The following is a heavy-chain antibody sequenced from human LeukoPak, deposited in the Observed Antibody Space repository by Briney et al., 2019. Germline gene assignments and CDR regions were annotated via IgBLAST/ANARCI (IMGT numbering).Heavy chain of an antibody. V-gene: IGHV3-11*04. J-gene: IGHJ4*02. CDR3: TTDSGGGRPFDY. CDR1: GFSFSDYY. D-gene: IGHD6-6*01. CDR2: ISSSGSTI. Sequence: GGSLRLSCAASGFSFSDYYMSWFRQAPGKGLVWVSYISSSGSTIYYADSVKGRFTISRDNAKNSLFLQMNSLRAEDTAVYFCTTDSGGGRPFDYWGQGTLVIDSS.